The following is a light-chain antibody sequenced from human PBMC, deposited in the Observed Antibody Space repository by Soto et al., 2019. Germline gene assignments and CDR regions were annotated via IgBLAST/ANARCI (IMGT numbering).Light chain of an antibody. V-gene: IGKV1-39*01. CDR1: QSISTY. J-gene: IGKJ4*01. CDR3: QHGYSTPLT. CDR2: AAS. Sequence: IQLTQSPSSLSAYVGDRVTLTCRASQSISTYLHWYQQKPGKAPNLLIYAASTLQSGVPSRFSGSGSGTDFTLTISSLQPEDFATYFCQHGYSTPLTFGGGTKVDI.